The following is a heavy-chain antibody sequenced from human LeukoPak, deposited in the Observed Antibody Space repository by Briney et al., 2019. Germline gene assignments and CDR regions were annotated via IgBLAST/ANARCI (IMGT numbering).Heavy chain of an antibody. J-gene: IGHJ5*02. D-gene: IGHD6-25*01. CDR1: GGSISSGGYS. V-gene: IGHV4-30-2*01. CDR2: IYHSGST. CDR3: ARDLSSDWFDP. Sequence: ASQTLSLTCAVSGGSISSGGYSWSWIRQPPGKGLEWIGYIYHSGSTYYNPSLKSRVTISVDRSKNQFSLKLSSVTAADTAVYYCARDLSSDWFDPWGQGTLVTVSS.